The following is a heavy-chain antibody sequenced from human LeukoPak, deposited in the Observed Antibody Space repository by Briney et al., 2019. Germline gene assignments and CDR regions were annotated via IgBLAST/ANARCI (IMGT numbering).Heavy chain of an antibody. J-gene: IGHJ4*02. V-gene: IGHV3-53*01. D-gene: IGHD4-23*01. Sequence: GGSLRLSCAVSGFTVSGNYMSWVRQAPGKGLEWVSLIYSGGTTYYADSVKGRLTISRDNSKNTMYLQMNSPRAEDPAVYYRARRAGGYSHPYDYWGQGILVTVSS. CDR1: GFTVSGNY. CDR3: ARRAGGYSHPYDY. CDR2: IYSGGTT.